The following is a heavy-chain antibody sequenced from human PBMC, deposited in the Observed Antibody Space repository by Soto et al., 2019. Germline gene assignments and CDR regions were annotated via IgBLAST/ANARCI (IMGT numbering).Heavy chain of an antibody. CDR2: ISAYHGNT. CDR3: AISYDFWSGYYPGGFDY. Sequence: GASVKVSCKASGYTFTSYGISWVRQAPGQGLEWMGWISAYHGNTNYAQKLQGRVTMTTDTSTSTAYMELRSLRSDDTAVYYCAISYDFWSGYYPGGFDYWGQGTLVTVSS. CDR1: GYTFTSYG. D-gene: IGHD3-3*01. J-gene: IGHJ4*02. V-gene: IGHV1-18*01.